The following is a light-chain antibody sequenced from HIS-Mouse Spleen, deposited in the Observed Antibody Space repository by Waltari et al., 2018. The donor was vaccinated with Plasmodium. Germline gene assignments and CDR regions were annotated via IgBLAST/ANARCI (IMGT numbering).Light chain of an antibody. V-gene: IGLV2-14*01. J-gene: IGLJ2*01. CDR1: SSDVGGYQY. Sequence: QSALTQPASVSGSPGQSITIPCTGTSSDVGGYQYVSWYQQHPGKAPKLMIYEVSNRPSGVSNRFSGSKSGNTASLTISGLQAEDEADYYCSSYTSSSTLVFGGGTKLTVL. CDR3: SSYTSSSTLV. CDR2: EVS.